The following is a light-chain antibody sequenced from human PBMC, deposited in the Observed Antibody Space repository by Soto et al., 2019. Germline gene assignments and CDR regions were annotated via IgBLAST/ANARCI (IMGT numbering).Light chain of an antibody. V-gene: IGLV2-11*01. J-gene: IGLJ3*02. CDR1: SSDVGGYNY. CDR2: DVS. Sequence: QSALTQPRSVSGSPGQSVTISCTGTSSDVGGYNYVSWYQQHPGKAPKLMIYDVSKRPSGVPDRCSGSKSGNTASLTISGLQAEDEADYYGCSYAGSYTWVFGGGTKLTVL. CDR3: CSYAGSYTWV.